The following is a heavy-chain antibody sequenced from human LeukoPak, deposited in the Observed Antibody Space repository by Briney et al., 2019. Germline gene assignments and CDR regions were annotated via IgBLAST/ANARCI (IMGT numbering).Heavy chain of an antibody. D-gene: IGHD3-3*01. J-gene: IGHJ4*02. V-gene: IGHV4-4*07. CDR3: ARADFWSGYYSHFDY. CDR2: IYTSGST. CDR1: GGSINGYY. Sequence: SETLSLTCTVSGGSINGYYWTWIRQPAGKGLEWIGRIYTSGSTNYNPSLKSRVTMSVDTSKNQFSLKLSSVTAADTAVYYCARADFWSGYYSHFDYWGQGTLVTVSS.